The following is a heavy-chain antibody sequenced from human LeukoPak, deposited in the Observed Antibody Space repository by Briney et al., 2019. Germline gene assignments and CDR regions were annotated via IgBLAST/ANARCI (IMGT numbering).Heavy chain of an antibody. CDR2: ISAYNGNT. Sequence: ASVKVSCKASGYTFTSYGISWVRLAPGQGLEWMGWISAYNGNTNYAQKLQGRVTMTTDTSTSTAYMELRSLRSDDTAVYYCARDTNLRDSFDIWGQGTMVTVSS. J-gene: IGHJ3*02. CDR3: ARDTNLRDSFDI. V-gene: IGHV1-18*01. D-gene: IGHD2-8*01. CDR1: GYTFTSYG.